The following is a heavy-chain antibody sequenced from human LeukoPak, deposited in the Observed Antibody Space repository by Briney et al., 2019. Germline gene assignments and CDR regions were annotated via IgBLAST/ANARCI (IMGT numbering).Heavy chain of an antibody. D-gene: IGHD2-2*02. V-gene: IGHV3-21*01. CDR2: ISRSSSYI. CDR1: GFTFSSYS. CDR3: ARGAAAAIRGTLFDY. Sequence: PGGSLRLSCAASGFTFSSYSMNWVRQAPGKGLEWVSSISRSSSYIYYADSVKGRFTISRDNAKNSLYLQMNSLRAEDTAVYYCARGAAAAIRGTLFDYWGQGTLVTVSS. J-gene: IGHJ4*02.